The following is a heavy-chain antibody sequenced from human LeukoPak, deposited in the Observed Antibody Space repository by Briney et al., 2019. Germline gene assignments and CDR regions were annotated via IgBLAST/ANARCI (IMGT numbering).Heavy chain of an antibody. D-gene: IGHD5-12*01. V-gene: IGHV4-38-2*02. CDR3: ARDGYSGSDAL. CDR1: GYSISSGYY. CDR2: IYHSGNT. Sequence: SETLSLTCTVSGYSISSGYYWAWIRQPPGKGLQWIGNIYHSGNTYYNPSLKSRVTISVDTSQNQFYLKLSPVTAADTAVYYCARDGYSGSDALWGQGTLVTVSS. J-gene: IGHJ4*02.